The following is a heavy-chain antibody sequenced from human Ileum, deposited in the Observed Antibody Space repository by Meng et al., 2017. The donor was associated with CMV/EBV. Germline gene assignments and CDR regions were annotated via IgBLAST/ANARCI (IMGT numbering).Heavy chain of an antibody. CDR3: ATAGNYRLDH. CDR2: INPDGGTI. J-gene: IGHJ4*02. Sequence: HLGEFGGSLVHAGGSLRLSCAGSVFSFNDTWMHWVRQTPGKGLVWVSRINPDGGTINYADSVKGRFTISRDNAKNTLYLQMNNLRDEDTAVYYCATAGNYRLDHWGQGTLVTVSS. D-gene: IGHD1-7*01. CDR1: VFSFNDTW. V-gene: IGHV3-74*01.